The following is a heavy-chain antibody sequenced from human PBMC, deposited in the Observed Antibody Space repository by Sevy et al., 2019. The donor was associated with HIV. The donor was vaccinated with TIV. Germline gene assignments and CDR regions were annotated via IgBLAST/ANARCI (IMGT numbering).Heavy chain of an antibody. CDR3: ARDSHMVQTRGPRGVYFQH. V-gene: IGHV4-30-4*01. CDR2: IYYSGST. D-gene: IGHD3-10*01. Sequence: SETLSLTCTVSGGSISSGDYYWSWIRQPPGQGLEWIGYIYYSGSTYYNPSLKSRVTISVDTSKNQFSLKLSSVTAADTAVYYCARDSHMVQTRGPRGVYFQHWGQGTLVTVSS. CDR1: GGSISSGDYY. J-gene: IGHJ1*01.